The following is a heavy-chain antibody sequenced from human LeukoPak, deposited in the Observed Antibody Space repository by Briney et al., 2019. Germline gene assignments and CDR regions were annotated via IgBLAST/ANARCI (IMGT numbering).Heavy chain of an antibody. D-gene: IGHD6-13*01. J-gene: IGHJ4*02. Sequence: QPGGSLRLSCAASGFTFSTYEMSWVRQAPGKGLEWVSYISPSGSTIHYADSVEGRFSISRDNAKNSLFLQMDSLRDEDTAVYYCAREYRSSWYYFDSWGQGTLVTVSS. CDR3: AREYRSSWYYFDS. CDR2: ISPSGSTI. V-gene: IGHV3-48*03. CDR1: GFTFSTYE.